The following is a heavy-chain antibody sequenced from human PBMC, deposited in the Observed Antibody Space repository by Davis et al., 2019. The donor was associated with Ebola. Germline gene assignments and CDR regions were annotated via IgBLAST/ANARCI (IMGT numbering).Heavy chain of an antibody. V-gene: IGHV1-46*01. D-gene: IGHD6-19*01. CDR1: GYTFTNYY. J-gene: IGHJ1*01. CDR2: INPNDGRT. CDR3: AREQWLGLQH. Sequence: ASVKVSCKASGYTFTNYYMHWVRQAPGQGLEWMGMINPNDGRTIYAQKFQGRVTVTRDTSASTAYMELSSLRSEDTAVYYCAREQWLGLQHWGQGTLVTVSS.